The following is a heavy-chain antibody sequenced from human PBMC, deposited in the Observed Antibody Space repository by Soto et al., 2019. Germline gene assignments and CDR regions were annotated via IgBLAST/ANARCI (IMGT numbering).Heavy chain of an antibody. CDR1: GGSIRSGGYY. J-gene: IGHJ6*04. D-gene: IGHD5-18*01. CDR3: ARDRLMATAGTARHYFGLDV. Sequence: SETLSLTCTVSGGSIRSGGYYWSWVRQNPRRGLEWIGNIYYSGNTYYNPSLKSRLTISVDTSKNQFTLNLSSVTAADTAVYYCARDRLMATAGTARHYFGLDVWGEGTTVTVSS. CDR2: IYYSGNT. V-gene: IGHV4-31*03.